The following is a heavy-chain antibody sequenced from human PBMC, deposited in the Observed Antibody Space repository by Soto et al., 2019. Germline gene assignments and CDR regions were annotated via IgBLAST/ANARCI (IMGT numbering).Heavy chain of an antibody. CDR1: GFNFNTNA. Sequence: PGGSLRLSCAASGFNFNTNAMTWVRQAPGKGLEWVSVITGSGGTTYYVDSVKGRFTISRDNSKNTLYLQMNSLRAEDTALYYCAKTSGYSDYWGQGTLVTV. CDR3: AKTSGYSDY. J-gene: IGHJ4*02. D-gene: IGHD3-10*01. V-gene: IGHV3-23*01. CDR2: ITGSGGTT.